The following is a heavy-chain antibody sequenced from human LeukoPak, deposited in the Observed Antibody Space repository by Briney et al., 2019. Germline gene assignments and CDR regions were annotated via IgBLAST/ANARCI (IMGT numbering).Heavy chain of an antibody. CDR1: GFTFSSYA. J-gene: IGHJ4*02. CDR3: ARDKSDFYFDY. CDR2: ISSNGGST. V-gene: IGHV3-64*01. Sequence: GGSLRLSCAASGFTFSSYAMHWVRQAPGKGLEYVSAISSNGGSTYYANSVKGRFTISRDNSKNTLYLQMGSLRAEDMAVYYCARDKSDFYFDYWGQGTLVTVSS.